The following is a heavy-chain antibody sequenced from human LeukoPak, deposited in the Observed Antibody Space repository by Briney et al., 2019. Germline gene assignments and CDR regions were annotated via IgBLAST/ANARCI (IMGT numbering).Heavy chain of an antibody. V-gene: IGHV4-38-2*02. CDR2: IYTSGIT. CDR1: GYSISSGYY. J-gene: IGHJ4*02. D-gene: IGHD3-22*01. Sequence: SSETLSLTCTVSGYSISSGYYWGWIRQPPGKGLEWIGRIYTSGITNYNPSLKSRVTMSVDTSKNQFSLKLTSVTAADTAVYYCARANSYDSSGHYYEFGYWGQGTLVTVSS. CDR3: ARANSYDSSGHYYEFGY.